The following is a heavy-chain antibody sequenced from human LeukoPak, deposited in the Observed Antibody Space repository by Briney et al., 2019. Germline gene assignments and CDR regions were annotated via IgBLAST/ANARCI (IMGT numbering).Heavy chain of an antibody. Sequence: SQTLSLTCTVSGGSISSGGYYWSWIRQPPGKGLEWIGYIYHSGSTYYNPSLKSRVTISVDRSKNQFSLKLSSVTAADTAVYYCARDYSGVRDFDYWGQGTLVTVSS. CDR1: GGSISSGGYY. V-gene: IGHV4-30-2*01. CDR3: ARDYSGVRDFDY. D-gene: IGHD3-10*01. CDR2: IYHSGST. J-gene: IGHJ4*02.